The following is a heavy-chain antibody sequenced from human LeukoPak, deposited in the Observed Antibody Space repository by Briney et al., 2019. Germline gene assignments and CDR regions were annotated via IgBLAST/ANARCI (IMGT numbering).Heavy chain of an antibody. Sequence: GGSLRLSCAASGFTFSSYGMHWVRQAPGKGLEWVAVISYDGSNKYYADSVKGRFTISRDNSKNTLYLQMNSLRAEDTAVYYCAKDYGDQGGFDYWGQGTLVTVSS. CDR2: ISYDGSNK. V-gene: IGHV3-30*18. CDR1: GFTFSSYG. J-gene: IGHJ4*02. CDR3: AKDYGDQGGFDY. D-gene: IGHD4-17*01.